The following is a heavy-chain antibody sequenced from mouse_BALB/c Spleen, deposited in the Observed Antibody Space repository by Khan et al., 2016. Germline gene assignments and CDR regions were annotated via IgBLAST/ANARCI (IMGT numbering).Heavy chain of an antibody. CDR2: ISSGASPI. CDR3: SGGSIYALAY. CDR1: GFTFRSFG. Sequence: VQLKESGGGLGQPGGSRKLSCAASGFTFRSFGMHWVRQAPEKGLEWVAYISSGASPIYYTDTVKGRFTISRDNPTNTLFLQMTRLRSEDTPICYCSGGSIYALAYWGQGTSVTVSS. J-gene: IGHJ4*01. D-gene: IGHD1-1*02. V-gene: IGHV5-17*02.